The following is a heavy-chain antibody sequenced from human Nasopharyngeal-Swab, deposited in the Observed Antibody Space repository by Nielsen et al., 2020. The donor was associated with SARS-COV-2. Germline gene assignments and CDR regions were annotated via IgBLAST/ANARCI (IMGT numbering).Heavy chain of an antibody. J-gene: IGHJ4*02. V-gene: IGHV3-21*01. Sequence: GESLKISCAASGFSFSPYTMNWVRQAPGKGLEWLSSISSDSGAKYHADSVKGRFTISRDNAKNSLYLEMNSLRAEDTAVYYCLRGDRRDYWGPGTLVSVSS. CDR3: LRGDRRDY. CDR1: GFSFSPYT. D-gene: IGHD3-22*01. CDR2: ISSDSGAK.